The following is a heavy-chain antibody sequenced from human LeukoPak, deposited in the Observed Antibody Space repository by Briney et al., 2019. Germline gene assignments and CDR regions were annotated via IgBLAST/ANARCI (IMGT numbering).Heavy chain of an antibody. V-gene: IGHV1-2*02. CDR1: GYTFTVFY. J-gene: IGHJ4*02. D-gene: IGHD1-14*01. CDR2: INPNSGGT. Sequence: ASVKVSCKASGYTFTVFYMHWVRQAPGQGLEWMGWINPNSGGTNYAQKFQGRVTMTRDTSISTVYMELRRLRSDDTAVYYCARSKVYPNDYWGQGTLVTVSS. CDR3: ARSKVYPNDY.